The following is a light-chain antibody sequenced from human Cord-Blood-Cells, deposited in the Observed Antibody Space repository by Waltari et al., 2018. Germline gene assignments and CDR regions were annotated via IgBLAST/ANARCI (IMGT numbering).Light chain of an antibody. V-gene: IGKV1-39*01. J-gene: IGKJ2*01. CDR2: AAS. CDR3: QHSYSTPPYT. CDR1: QSISSY. Sequence: DIQMTKSPSSLSASVGARVTITCRASQSISSYLNWYHQKPGEAPKLQLYAASSLQSGVPSRFSGSVSGTDFTLTISSLQPEDFATYYCQHSYSTPPYTFGHGTKLEIK.